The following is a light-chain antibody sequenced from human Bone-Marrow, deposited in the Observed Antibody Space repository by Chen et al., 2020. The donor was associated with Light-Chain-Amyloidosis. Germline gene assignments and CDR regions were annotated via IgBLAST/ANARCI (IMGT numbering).Light chain of an antibody. J-gene: IGLJ2*01. CDR3: AAWDDSLNGPV. Sequence: QSVLTQPPSASGTPGQRVTISCSGSSSNIGSNTVNWYQQLPGTAPKLLIYSNNQRPSGVPDRFCGSESGTAASLAISGLQSEDEADYYCAAWDDSLNGPVFGGGTKLTVL. CDR1: SSNIGSNT. CDR2: SNN. V-gene: IGLV1-44*01.